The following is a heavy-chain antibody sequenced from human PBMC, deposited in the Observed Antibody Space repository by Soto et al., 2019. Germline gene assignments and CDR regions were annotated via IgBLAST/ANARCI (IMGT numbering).Heavy chain of an antibody. CDR2: HYSGGST. J-gene: IGHJ5*02. CDR3: ARHRHPRGTVGATSPLDP. Sequence: GWSLRLSCAISGFSVSSNYLSWVRQAPGKGLEWVSVHYSGGSTYYADSVQGRFTISRDKSNNTLYLQMRRVRAEDTAVYFCARHRHPRGTVGATSPLDPWGQGTQGTDSS. CDR1: GFSVSSNY. D-gene: IGHD1-26*01. V-gene: IGHV3-53*01.